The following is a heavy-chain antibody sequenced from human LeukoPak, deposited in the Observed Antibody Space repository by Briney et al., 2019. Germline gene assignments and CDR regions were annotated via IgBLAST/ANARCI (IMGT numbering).Heavy chain of an antibody. CDR3: ATIAGSSSF. J-gene: IGHJ4*02. Sequence: SETLSLPCTLSCGPLNAYYWTWFRQPPGNGLDWIGYIYYSGSTNYHPSLKSPLPLPIHTSNNQFSLKLRSVTAAATAAYYCATIAGSSSFWGQGPLVTVSS. CDR1: CGPLNAYY. V-gene: IGHV4-59*08. D-gene: IGHD6-6*01. CDR2: IYYSGST.